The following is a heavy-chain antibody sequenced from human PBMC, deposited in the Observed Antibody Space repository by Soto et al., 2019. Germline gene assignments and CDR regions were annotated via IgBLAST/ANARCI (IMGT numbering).Heavy chain of an antibody. CDR1: GYTFTSYG. CDR2: ISAYNGNT. Sequence: ASVKVSCKASGYTFTSYGISWVRQAPGQGLEWMGWISAYNGNTNYAQKLQGRVTMTTDTSTSTAYMELRSLRSDDTAVYYCARALGDVLRYFDFSNWFGPHGQRPLFPVPS. D-gene: IGHD3-9*01. J-gene: IGHJ5*02. V-gene: IGHV1-18*01. CDR3: ARALGDVLRYFDFSNWFGP.